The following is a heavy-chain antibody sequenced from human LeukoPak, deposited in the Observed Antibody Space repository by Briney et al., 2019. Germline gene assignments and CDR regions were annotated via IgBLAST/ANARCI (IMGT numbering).Heavy chain of an antibody. V-gene: IGHV4-59*11. CDR2: MFDSVTSNDKISDSVTS. CDR1: GGSFSSHY. CDR3: ATIKRGYPFGYFDF. J-gene: IGHJ4*02. D-gene: IGHD5-18*01. Sequence: MSSETLSLTCTVSGGSFSSHYWGWLRQSPGKGLEWLAYMFDSVTSNDKISDSVTSNDNPSLQSRVTLSADTSKNQFSLRLSYVTAADTAVYYCATIKRGYPFGYFDFWGQGSLVTVSS.